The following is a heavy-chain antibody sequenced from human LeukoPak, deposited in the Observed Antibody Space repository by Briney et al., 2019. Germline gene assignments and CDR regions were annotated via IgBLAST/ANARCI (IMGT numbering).Heavy chain of an antibody. Sequence: PGGSLRLSCAASGFTFSNYAMSWVRQAPGKGLEWVSTISGSGGSTFYADSVKGRFTISRDNSRNTLYLQMNSLRAEDTAIYYCAKDPRVKAGDYYDSSGYPDYWGQGTLVTVSS. CDR1: GFTFSNYA. J-gene: IGHJ4*02. D-gene: IGHD3-22*01. CDR3: AKDPRVKAGDYYDSSGYPDY. V-gene: IGHV3-23*01. CDR2: ISGSGGST.